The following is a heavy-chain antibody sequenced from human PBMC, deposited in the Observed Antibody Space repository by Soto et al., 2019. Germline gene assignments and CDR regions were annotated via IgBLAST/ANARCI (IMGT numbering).Heavy chain of an antibody. CDR1: GFTFSSYA. CDR2: ITGTGGST. V-gene: IGHV3-23*01. Sequence: EVQLLESGGGSVQPGGSLRLSCAASGFTFSSYAMNWVRQAPGKGLEWVSAITGTGGSTNYADSVEGRFTISRDNSRNTLYLQMRSLRAADPAVYYCAKAGGIAVPGSHLDPWGQGILVTVSS. CDR3: AKAGGIAVPGSHLDP. D-gene: IGHD6-19*01. J-gene: IGHJ5*02.